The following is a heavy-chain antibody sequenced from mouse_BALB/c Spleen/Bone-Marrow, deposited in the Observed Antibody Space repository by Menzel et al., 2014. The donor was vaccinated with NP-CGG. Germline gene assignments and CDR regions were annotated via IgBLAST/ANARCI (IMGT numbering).Heavy chain of an antibody. J-gene: IGHJ4*01. D-gene: IGHD1-1*01. CDR1: GYSFTGYT. CDR3: ARWDYYGYTMDY. Sequence: LVESGASMKISCKASGYSFTGYTMNWXKQSHGKNXEWXXXINPYNGGTSYNQKFKGKATLTVDKSSSTAYMELLSLTSEDSAVYYCARWDYYGYTMDYWGQGTSVTVSS. CDR2: INPYNGGT. V-gene: IGHV1-26*01.